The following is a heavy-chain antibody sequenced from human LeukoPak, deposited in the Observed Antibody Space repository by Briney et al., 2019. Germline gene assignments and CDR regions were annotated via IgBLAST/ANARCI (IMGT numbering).Heavy chain of an antibody. V-gene: IGHV4-59*01. CDR1: GGSMNFSF. CDR2: IYYSGST. J-gene: IGHJ3*02. D-gene: IGHD1-26*01. CDR3: ARSRVGTTVYAFDI. Sequence: PSETLSLTCSVSGGSMNFSFWTWIRQPPGRGLEWIGHIYYSGSTNYNPSLNSRVIISIDMSKNQFSLKLSSLTAADTAVYYCARSRVGTTVYAFDIWGPGTTVIVSS.